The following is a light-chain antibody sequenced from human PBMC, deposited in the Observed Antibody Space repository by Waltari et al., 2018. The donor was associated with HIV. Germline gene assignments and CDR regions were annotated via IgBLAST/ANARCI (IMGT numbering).Light chain of an antibody. V-gene: IGKV1-16*01. CDR3: QQYKSYPWT. CDR2: GAP. J-gene: IGKJ1*01. Sequence: DIQMTQSPSTLAASVGDRVTITCRASQDIKSYLAWFQQRPGKAPKSLIYGAPSLPSGVPSRFSGSGSGTQFTLTINSLQPEDFATYYCQQYKSYPWTFGQGTKVEIK. CDR1: QDIKSY.